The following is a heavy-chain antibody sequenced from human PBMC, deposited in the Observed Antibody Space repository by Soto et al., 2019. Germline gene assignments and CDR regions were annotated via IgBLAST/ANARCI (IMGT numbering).Heavy chain of an antibody. V-gene: IGHV1-58*02. CDR2: IVVGSGNT. CDR1: GYTFTGYY. Sequence: ASVKVSCKASGYTFTGYYMHWVRQARGQRLEWIGWIVVGSGNTNYAQKFQERVTITRDMSTSTAYMELSSLRSEDTAVYYCAAVRPLRYFDWLIFDYWGQGTLVTVSS. J-gene: IGHJ4*02. CDR3: AAVRPLRYFDWLIFDY. D-gene: IGHD3-9*01.